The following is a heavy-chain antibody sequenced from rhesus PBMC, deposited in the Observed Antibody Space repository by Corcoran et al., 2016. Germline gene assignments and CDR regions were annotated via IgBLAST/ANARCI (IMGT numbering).Heavy chain of an antibody. V-gene: IGHV3S25*01. CDR2: INSGGGNT. CDR3: ARDEADLVYGLDS. J-gene: IGHJ6*01. CDR1: GFTFSSYW. Sequence: EVQLVESGGGLVKPGGSLRLSCAVSGFTFSSYWMNLVRQAPGKGLVWVSAINSGGGNTYYADSVKGRFTISRDNSKNTLSLQMNSLRAEDTAVYYCARDEADLVYGLDSWGQGVVVTVSS. D-gene: IGHD6-19*01.